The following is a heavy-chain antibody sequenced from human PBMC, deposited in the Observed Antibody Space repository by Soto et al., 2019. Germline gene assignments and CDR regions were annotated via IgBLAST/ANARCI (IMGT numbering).Heavy chain of an antibody. CDR3: ARGPSCGDDCYLFDY. J-gene: IGHJ4*02. Sequence: QVLLVQSGAEVTRPGASVKVACKASGYTFTSYYMHWVRQAPGQGLEWMAMINPSGGRTKYAQIFQGRVTLTRDTSTGTVDMELRSLTSEDTAIYYCARGPSCGDDCYLFDYWGKGTQVTVSS. CDR2: INPSGGRT. V-gene: IGHV1-46*01. CDR1: GYTFTSYY. D-gene: IGHD2-21*02.